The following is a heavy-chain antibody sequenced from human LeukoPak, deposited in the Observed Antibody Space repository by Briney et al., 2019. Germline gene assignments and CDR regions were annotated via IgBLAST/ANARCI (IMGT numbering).Heavy chain of an antibody. Sequence: GGPLRLSYAASGFTFSSYWMHWVRQAPGKGLVWVSRINSDGSSTTYADSVKGRFTISRDNAKNTLYLQMNSLRAEDTAVYYCARPIGYCSSPSCWKPFDSWGQGTLVTVSS. D-gene: IGHD2-2*01. CDR2: INSDGSST. CDR3: ARPIGYCSSPSCWKPFDS. CDR1: GFTFSSYW. V-gene: IGHV3-74*01. J-gene: IGHJ4*02.